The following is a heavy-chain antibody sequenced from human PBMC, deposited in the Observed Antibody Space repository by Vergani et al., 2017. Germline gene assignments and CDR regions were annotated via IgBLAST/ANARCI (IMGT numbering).Heavy chain of an antibody. CDR2: ISGSGGST. D-gene: IGHD4-17*01. Sequence: EVQLLESGGGLVQPGGSLRLSCAASGFTFSSYAMSWVRQAPGKGLEWVSAISGSGGSTYYADAVKGRFTITRDNSKNTLYLQMNSLRAEDTAVYYCARATWDRSNDYGDYQDAFDIWGQGTMVTVSS. J-gene: IGHJ3*02. CDR3: ARATWDRSNDYGDYQDAFDI. V-gene: IGHV3-23*01. CDR1: GFTFSSYA.